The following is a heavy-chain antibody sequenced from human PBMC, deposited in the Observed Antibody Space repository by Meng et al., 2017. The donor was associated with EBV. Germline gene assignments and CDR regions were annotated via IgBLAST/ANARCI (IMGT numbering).Heavy chain of an antibody. V-gene: IGHV4-34*01. Sequence: QVQLQQWGAGLLKPSETLSLTCAVYGGSFSGYYWSWIRQPPGKGLEWIGEINHSGSTNYNPSLKSRVTISVDTSKNQFSLKLSSVTAADTAVYYCASVRYPYYDSSGYYGWFDPWGQGTLVTVSS. CDR1: GGSFSGYY. D-gene: IGHD3-22*01. CDR2: INHSGST. J-gene: IGHJ5*02. CDR3: ASVRYPYYDSSGYYGWFDP.